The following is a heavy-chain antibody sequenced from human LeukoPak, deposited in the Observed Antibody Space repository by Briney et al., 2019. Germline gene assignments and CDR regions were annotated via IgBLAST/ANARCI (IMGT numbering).Heavy chain of an antibody. CDR2: ISSSSSYI. Sequence: PGGSLRLSCAASGFTFSSYEMNWVRQAPGKGLEWVSSISSSSSYIYYADSVKGRFTISRDNAKNSLYLQMNSLRAEDTAVYYCARAVVVPGYYYMDVWGKGTTVTVSS. CDR3: ARAVVVPGYYYMDV. CDR1: GFTFSSYE. V-gene: IGHV3-21*01. J-gene: IGHJ6*03. D-gene: IGHD2-2*01.